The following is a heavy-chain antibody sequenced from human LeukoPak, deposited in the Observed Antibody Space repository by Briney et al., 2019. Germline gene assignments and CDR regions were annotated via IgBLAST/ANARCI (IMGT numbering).Heavy chain of an antibody. D-gene: IGHD3-22*01. CDR2: IWYDGSNK. CDR3: ARESEMYYYDRSGYSH. V-gene: IGHV3-33*01. CDR1: GFMLSSYG. Sequence: GGSLRLSCAASGFMLSSYGMHWVRQAPGKGLERVAVIWYDGSNKYYADSVKGRFTISRDNSKNTLYLQMSSLRAEDTAVYYCARESEMYYYDRSGYSHWGQGTLVTVSS. J-gene: IGHJ4*02.